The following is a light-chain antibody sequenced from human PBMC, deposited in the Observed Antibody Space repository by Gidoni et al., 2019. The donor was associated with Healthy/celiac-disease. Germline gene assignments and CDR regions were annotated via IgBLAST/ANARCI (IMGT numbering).Light chain of an antibody. V-gene: IGKV1-9*01. CDR2: AAS. CDR1: QGISSY. Sequence: DIQLTQSPSFLSASVGDRVTITCRASQGISSYLAWYQQKPGKAPKLLIYAASTLQSGVPSRFSGSGSGTEFTLTISSLQPEDFATYYCQQLTLFXXXTKXEIK. CDR3: QQLTL. J-gene: IGKJ1*01.